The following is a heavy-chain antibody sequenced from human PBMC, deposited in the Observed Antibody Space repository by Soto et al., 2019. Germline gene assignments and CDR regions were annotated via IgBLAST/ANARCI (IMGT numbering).Heavy chain of an antibody. D-gene: IGHD3-16*01. CDR3: ARVIYSCGGYFDY. CDR1: AGSLSSGSYY. J-gene: IGHJ4*02. Sequence: PSETLSLTCTASAGSLSSGSYYWSWIRQPPGKGLEWIGYIYYSGSTNYNPSLKSRVTTPVDTSKNHFSLKLRSVTAPATAAIYCARVIYSCGGYFDYWGQGTRVTVSS. CDR2: IYYSGST. V-gene: IGHV4-61*01.